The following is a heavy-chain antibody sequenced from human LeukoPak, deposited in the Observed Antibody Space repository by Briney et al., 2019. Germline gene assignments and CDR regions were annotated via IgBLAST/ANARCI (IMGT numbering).Heavy chain of an antibody. CDR3: TRGRPREDTWFDP. D-gene: IGHD1-26*01. CDR2: IESGSSV. CDR1: GFTVSVNS. J-gene: IGHJ5*02. Sequence: GGSLRLSCAASGFTVSVNSLSWVRQAPGKGLEWVSVIESGSSVSYADSVKGRFTISRDNSKDTVFLQMNSLRPENTSIYYCTRGRPREDTWFDPWGQGTLVTVSS. V-gene: IGHV3-66*02.